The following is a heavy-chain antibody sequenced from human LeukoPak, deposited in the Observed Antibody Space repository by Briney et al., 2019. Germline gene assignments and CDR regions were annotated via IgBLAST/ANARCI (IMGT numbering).Heavy chain of an antibody. Sequence: ASVKVSCKVSGYTLTELSMHWVRQAPGKGLEWMGGFDPEDGETIYAQKFQGRVTITADESTSTAYMELSSLRSEDTAVYYCASLIQRERWYYYMDVWGKGTTVTVSS. V-gene: IGHV1-24*01. D-gene: IGHD4-23*01. CDR3: ASLIQRERWYYYMDV. CDR2: FDPEDGET. J-gene: IGHJ6*03. CDR1: GYTLTELS.